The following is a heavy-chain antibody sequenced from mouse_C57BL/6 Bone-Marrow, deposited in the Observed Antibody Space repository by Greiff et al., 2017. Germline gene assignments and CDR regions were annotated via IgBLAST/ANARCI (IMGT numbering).Heavy chain of an antibody. D-gene: IGHD2-4*01. V-gene: IGHV1-64*01. CDR1: GYTFTSYW. CDR2: IHPNSGST. CDR3: AGRRLRLYVDY. J-gene: IGHJ2*01. Sequence: QVQLQQPGAELVKPGASVKLSCKASGYTFTSYWMHWVKQRPGQGLEWIGMIHPNSGSTNYNEKFKSKATLTVDKSSSTAYMKLSSLTSEDSAVYYCAGRRLRLYVDYWGQGTTLTVSA.